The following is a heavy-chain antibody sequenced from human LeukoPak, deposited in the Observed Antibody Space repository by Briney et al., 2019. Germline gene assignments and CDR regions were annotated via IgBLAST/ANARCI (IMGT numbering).Heavy chain of an antibody. J-gene: IGHJ4*02. V-gene: IGHV1-8*01. Sequence: ASVKVSCKASGYTFTSYDINWVRQATGQGLEWMGWMNPNSGNTDYAQKFQGRVTMTRNTSISTAYMELSSLRSEDTAVYYCARDPHSSGWYQDAPFDYWGQGTLVTVSS. CDR2: MNPNSGNT. CDR3: ARDPHSSGWYQDAPFDY. D-gene: IGHD6-19*01. CDR1: GYTFTSYD.